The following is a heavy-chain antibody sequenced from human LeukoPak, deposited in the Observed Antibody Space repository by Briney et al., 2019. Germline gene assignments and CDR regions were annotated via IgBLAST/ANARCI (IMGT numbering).Heavy chain of an antibody. CDR3: AKDRGAGTYYTGTWFDS. CDR1: GFTFDDYA. CDR2: ISWNSGRI. V-gene: IGHV3-9*01. J-gene: IGHJ5*01. D-gene: IGHD3-10*01. Sequence: GGSLRLSCAASGFTFDDYAMQWVRQTPGKGLGWVSGISWNSGRIGYADSVKGRFTISRDNAKNSLYLQMHSLRPEDTALYYCAKDRGAGTYYTGTWFDSWGQGTLVIVSS.